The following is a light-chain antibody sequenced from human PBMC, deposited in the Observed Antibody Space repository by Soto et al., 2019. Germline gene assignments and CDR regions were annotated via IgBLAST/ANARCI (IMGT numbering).Light chain of an antibody. J-gene: IGLJ1*01. CDR2: DVS. CDR3: CSYRTSNTRQIV. V-gene: IGLV2-14*03. Sequence: QSALTQPASVSGSPGQSITISCAGTSSDVGGYNYISWYQHHPGKAPKLMIYDVSNRPSGVSNRLSGSKSGNTASLSISGLQPEDEADYYCCSYRTSNTRQIVCGTGTKLTV. CDR1: SSDVGGYNY.